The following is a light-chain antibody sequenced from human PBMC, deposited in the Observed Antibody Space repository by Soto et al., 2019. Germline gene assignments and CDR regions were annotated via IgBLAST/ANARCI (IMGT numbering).Light chain of an antibody. J-gene: IGKJ2*01. CDR2: DAS. CDR1: QTVDRGY. CDR3: QQYGSSLRT. Sequence: EIVLTQSPGTLSLSPGERATLSCRASQTVDRGYLAWYQQKPGQAPRLLIYDASTRATGIPDRFSGSGSGTDFTLTISRLEPEDFAVYYCQQYGSSLRTFGQGTKLEIK. V-gene: IGKV3-20*01.